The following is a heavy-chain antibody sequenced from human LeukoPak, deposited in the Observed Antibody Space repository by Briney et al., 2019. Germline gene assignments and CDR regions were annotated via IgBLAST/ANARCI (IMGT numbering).Heavy chain of an antibody. CDR2: ISGSGGGT. CDR1: GFTFSSYA. CDR3: AKGYGDYVFYYMDV. J-gene: IGHJ6*03. V-gene: IGHV3-23*01. D-gene: IGHD4-17*01. Sequence: GGSLRLSCAASGFTFSSYAMTWVRQAPGKGLEWVSGISGSGGGTYYADSVKGRFSISRDSSKNTLYLQMNSLRAEDTAVYYCAKGYGDYVFYYMDVWGKGTTVTVSS.